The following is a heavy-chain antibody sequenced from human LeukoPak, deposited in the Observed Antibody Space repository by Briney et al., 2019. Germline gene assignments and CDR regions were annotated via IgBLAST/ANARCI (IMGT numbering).Heavy chain of an antibody. Sequence: PGGSLRLSCAASGFTFSSYEMNWVRQAPGKGLEWVSYISSSGSTIYYADSVKGRFTISRDNAKNSLYLQMNSLRAEDTAVYYCARVDGHTDSFDYWGQGTLVTVSS. CDR3: ARVDGHTDSFDY. CDR1: GFTFSSYE. D-gene: IGHD5-24*01. J-gene: IGHJ4*02. CDR2: ISSSGSTI. V-gene: IGHV3-48*03.